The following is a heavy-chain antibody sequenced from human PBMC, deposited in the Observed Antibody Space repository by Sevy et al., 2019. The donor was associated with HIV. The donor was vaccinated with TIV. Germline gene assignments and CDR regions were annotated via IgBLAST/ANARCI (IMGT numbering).Heavy chain of an antibody. CDR2: IHYTGST. D-gene: IGHD4-17*01. V-gene: IGHV4-30-4*02. CDR3: ARDEGDYGDKSYYYGMDV. CDR1: GGSIISGDYY. Sequence: SDTLSLTCSVSGGSIISGDYYLSWVRQPPGRGLEWIGYIHYTGSTDYNPSLESRVTISVDTSKNQFSLKLTSVTAADTAVYYCARDEGDYGDKSYYYGMDVWGRGTTVTVSS. J-gene: IGHJ6*02.